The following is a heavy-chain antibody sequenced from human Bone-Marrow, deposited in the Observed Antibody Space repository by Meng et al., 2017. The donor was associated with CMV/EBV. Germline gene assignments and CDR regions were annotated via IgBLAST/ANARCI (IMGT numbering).Heavy chain of an antibody. Sequence: QVQLDQAGAEVTKPGAAPKLSCKASGYTCTSYGISWVRQAPGQGLEWMGWSSAYNGNTNYAQKLQGRVTMTTDTSTSTAYMELRSLRSDDTAVYYCAWGSETYYFDYWGQGTLVTVSS. CDR2: SSAYNGNT. CDR3: AWGSETYYFDY. D-gene: IGHD3-16*01. CDR1: GYTCTSYG. J-gene: IGHJ4*02. V-gene: IGHV1-18*01.